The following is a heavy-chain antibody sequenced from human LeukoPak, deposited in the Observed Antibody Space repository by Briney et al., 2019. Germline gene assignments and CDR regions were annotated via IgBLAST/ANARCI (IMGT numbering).Heavy chain of an antibody. V-gene: IGHV3-23*01. Sequence: AGGSLRLSCAASGFTFSSYAMSWVRQAPGKGLEWVSAISGSGGSTYYADSVKGRFTISRDNSKNTLYLQMNSLRAEDTAVYYCAKDWRRGIAAAHIGYWGQGTLVTVSS. J-gene: IGHJ4*02. CDR2: ISGSGGST. D-gene: IGHD6-13*01. CDR3: AKDWRRGIAAAHIGY. CDR1: GFTFSSYA.